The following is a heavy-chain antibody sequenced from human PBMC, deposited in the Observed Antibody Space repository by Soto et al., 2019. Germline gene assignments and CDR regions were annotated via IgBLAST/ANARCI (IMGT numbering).Heavy chain of an antibody. V-gene: IGHV3-23*01. Sequence: PGGSLRLSCAASGFTFSSYAMSWVRQAPGKGLEWVSAISGSGGSTYYADTAKGRFTISRDNSKNMLYLQLNSLRAEDTAVYHCAKTIELRYFDWIQAPKIKQFDYWGQGTLVTVSS. CDR2: ISGSGGST. CDR3: AKTIELRYFDWIQAPKIKQFDY. D-gene: IGHD3-9*01. J-gene: IGHJ4*02. CDR1: GFTFSSYA.